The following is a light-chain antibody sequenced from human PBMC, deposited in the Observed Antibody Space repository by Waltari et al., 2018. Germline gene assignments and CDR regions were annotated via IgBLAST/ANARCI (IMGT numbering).Light chain of an antibody. CDR2: AAS. V-gene: IGKV1-27*01. J-gene: IGKJ1*01. CDR3: QKYNSALGT. CDR1: QGISNY. Sequence: DIQMTQSPSSLSASVGDRVTITCRASQGISNYFAWYQQKPGKVPKLLIYAASTLQSGVPSRFSGRGSGTDFTLTISSLQPEDVATYYCQKYNSALGTFGQGTKVEIK.